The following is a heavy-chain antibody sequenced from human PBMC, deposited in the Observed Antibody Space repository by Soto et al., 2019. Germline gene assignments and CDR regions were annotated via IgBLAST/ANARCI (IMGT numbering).Heavy chain of an antibody. J-gene: IGHJ5*02. D-gene: IGHD4-17*01. V-gene: IGHV1-69*01. CDR3: ARSLEGTTVTNWFDP. CDR1: ADTFNSYS. Sequence: QVQLVQSGAEVKKPGSSVKVSCKASADTFNSYSLSWLRQAPGQRLEWMGGITPVFGTADYAQSFEDRLTITAEGFKSTGYMELSSLRSDDTAVYYCARSLEGTTVTNWFDPWGQGALVTVSS. CDR2: ITPVFGTA.